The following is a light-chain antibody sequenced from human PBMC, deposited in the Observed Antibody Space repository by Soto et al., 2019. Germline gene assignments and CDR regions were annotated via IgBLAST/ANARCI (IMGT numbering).Light chain of an antibody. CDR2: AAS. CDR1: QSVSSSY. J-gene: IGKJ5*01. V-gene: IGKV3-20*01. CDR3: QQYGSSPIT. Sequence: EIVLTQSPGTLSFSPGERATLSCRASQSVSSSYLAWYQQKPGQAPRLLMYAASSRATGIPDRFSGSGSGIDFTLTISRLEHEDFAVYYCQQYGSSPITFGQGTRLEI.